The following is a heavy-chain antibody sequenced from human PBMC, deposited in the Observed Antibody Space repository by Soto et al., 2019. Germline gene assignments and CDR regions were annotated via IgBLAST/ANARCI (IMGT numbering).Heavy chain of an antibody. D-gene: IGHD3-22*01. J-gene: IGHJ3*02. CDR2: ISSSSSTI. CDR1: GFTFSSYS. V-gene: IGHV3-48*02. Sequence: EVQLVESGGGLVQPGGSLRLSCAASGFTFSSYSMNWVRQAPGKGLEWVSYISSSSSTIYYADSVKGRFTISRDNAKNSLYLQMNSLRDEDTAVYYCARDTPWDYDSSHYNRSWVDAFDIWGQGTMVTVSS. CDR3: ARDTPWDYDSSHYNRSWVDAFDI.